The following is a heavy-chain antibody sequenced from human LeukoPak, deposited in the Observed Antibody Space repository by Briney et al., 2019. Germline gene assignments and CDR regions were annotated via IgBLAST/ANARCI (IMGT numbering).Heavy chain of an antibody. CDR1: GGSISSYY. J-gene: IGHJ5*02. V-gene: IGHV4-59*01. Sequence: PSETLSLTCTVSGGSISSYYWSWIRQPPGKGLEWIGYIYYSGSTNYNPSLKSRVTISVDTSKNQFSLKLSSVTAADTAVYYCARVDDSSGYYSGYNWFDPWGQGTRVIVSS. D-gene: IGHD3-22*01. CDR2: IYYSGST. CDR3: ARVDDSSGYYSGYNWFDP.